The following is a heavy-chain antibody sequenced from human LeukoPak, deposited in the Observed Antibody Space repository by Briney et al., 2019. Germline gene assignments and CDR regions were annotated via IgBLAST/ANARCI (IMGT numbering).Heavy chain of an antibody. CDR1: GGSFSGYY. V-gene: IGHV4-34*01. D-gene: IGHD1-26*01. CDR3: ARGRGSVPFDY. Sequence: PSETLSLTCAVYGGSFSGYYWSWIRQPPGKGLEWIGEINHSGSTNYYPSLKSRVTISVDTSKNQFSLKLSSVTAADTAVYYCARGRGSVPFDYWGQGTLVTVSS. J-gene: IGHJ4*02. CDR2: INHSGST.